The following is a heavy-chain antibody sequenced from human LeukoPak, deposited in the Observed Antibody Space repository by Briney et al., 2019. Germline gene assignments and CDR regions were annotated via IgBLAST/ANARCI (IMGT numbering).Heavy chain of an antibody. D-gene: IGHD6-19*01. CDR2: IYYSGST. CDR1: GGSISSYY. J-gene: IGHJ6*02. CDR3: ARQTTIAVAGTGTYYYGMDV. Sequence: MTSETLSLTCTVSGGSISSYYWSWIRQPPGKGLEWIGYIYYSGSTNYNPSLKSRVTISVDTSKNQFSLKLSSVTAADTAVYYCARQTTIAVAGTGTYYYGMDVWGQGTTVTVSS. V-gene: IGHV4-59*08.